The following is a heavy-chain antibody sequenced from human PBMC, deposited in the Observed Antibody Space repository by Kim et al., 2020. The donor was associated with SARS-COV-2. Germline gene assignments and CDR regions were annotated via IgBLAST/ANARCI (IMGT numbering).Heavy chain of an antibody. CDR3: ARDPSRITIFGVARPHYGMDV. J-gene: IGHJ6*02. D-gene: IGHD3-3*01. CDR1: GFTFSSYW. Sequence: GGSLRLSCAASGFTFSSYWMSWVRQAPGKGLEWVANIKQDGSEKYYVDSVKGRFTISRDNAKNSLYLQMNSLRAEDTAVYYCARDPSRITIFGVARPHYGMDVWGQGTTVTVSS. CDR2: IKQDGSEK. V-gene: IGHV3-7*01.